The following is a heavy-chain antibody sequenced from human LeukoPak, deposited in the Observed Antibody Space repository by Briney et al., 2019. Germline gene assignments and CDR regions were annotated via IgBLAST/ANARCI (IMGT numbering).Heavy chain of an antibody. CDR3: ARGGDDYRPPIRD. V-gene: IGHV3-21*01. CDR1: GFTFSSYS. Sequence: PGGSLRLSCAASGFTFSSYSMNWVRQAPGKGLEWVSSISSSSSYIYYADSVKGRFTISRDNAKNSLYLQMNSLRAEDTAVYYCARGGDDYRPPIRDWGQGTLVTVSS. CDR2: ISSSSSYI. D-gene: IGHD4-11*01. J-gene: IGHJ4*02.